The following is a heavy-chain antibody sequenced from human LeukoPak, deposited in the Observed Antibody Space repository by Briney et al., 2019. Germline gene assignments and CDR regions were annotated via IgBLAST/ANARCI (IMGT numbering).Heavy chain of an antibody. CDR1: GFTFSSYS. J-gene: IGHJ4*02. D-gene: IGHD6-19*01. Sequence: PGGSLRLSCAASGFTFSSYSMNWVRQAPGKGLEWVSSISSSSSYIYYADSVKGRFTISRDNSKNTLYLQMNSLRAEDTAVYYCARERGSSGWSRRGYFDYWGQGTLVTVSS. CDR3: ARERGSSGWSRRGYFDY. V-gene: IGHV3-21*04. CDR2: ISSSSSYI.